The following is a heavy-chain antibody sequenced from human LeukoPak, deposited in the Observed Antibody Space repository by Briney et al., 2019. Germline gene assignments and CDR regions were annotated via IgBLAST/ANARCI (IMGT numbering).Heavy chain of an antibody. CDR2: VSDSGRTR. CDR3: ARTLYDYDYAYYYGMDV. CDR1: RFTFSDYY. J-gene: IGHJ6*02. V-gene: IGHV3-11*01. Sequence: GGSLRLSCAVSRFTFSDYYMTWIRQAPGKGLEWISDVSDSGRTRDYADSVKGRFTVSRDNARNSLYLQMNSLRADDTAVYYCARTLYDYDYAYYYGMDVWGQGTTVTVSS. D-gene: IGHD4-17*01.